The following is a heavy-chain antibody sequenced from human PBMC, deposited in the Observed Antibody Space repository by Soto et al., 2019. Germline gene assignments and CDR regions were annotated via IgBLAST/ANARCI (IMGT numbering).Heavy chain of an antibody. V-gene: IGHV3-48*02. J-gene: IGHJ5*02. CDR2: VSSHSSTT. CDR3: ARDASGGSYLNYFDL. CDR1: GFTFSSYS. Sequence: GGSLRLSCAASGFTFSSYSMNWVRQAPGKGLEWVSYVSSHSSTTYYADSVKGRSSISRDNAQNSLSLQMNSLRDEDTAVYYCARDASGGSYLNYFDLWGQGTLVTVSS. D-gene: IGHD6-19*01.